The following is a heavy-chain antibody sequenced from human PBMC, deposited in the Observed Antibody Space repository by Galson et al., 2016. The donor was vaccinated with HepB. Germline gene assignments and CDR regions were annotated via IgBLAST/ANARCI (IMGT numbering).Heavy chain of an antibody. CDR1: GGTYSSYA. Sequence: SVKISCKASGGTYSSYAFSWVRQAPGQGLEWMGGIIPIFRTTDYAQKFRGRVTITADTSTSTAYMELRSLRSEDTAMYYCAREGAYYGSGSYYNPGEYWGHGSLVTVSS. V-gene: IGHV1-69*06. J-gene: IGHJ4*01. CDR3: AREGAYYGSGSYYNPGEY. CDR2: IIPIFRTT. D-gene: IGHD3-10*01.